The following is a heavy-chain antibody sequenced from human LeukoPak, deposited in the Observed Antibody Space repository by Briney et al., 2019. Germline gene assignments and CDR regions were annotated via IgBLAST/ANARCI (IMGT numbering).Heavy chain of an antibody. V-gene: IGHV4-59*01. Sequence: SGTLSLTCAVSGGSTTSYYWSWIRQPPGKGLESIGYIYYNGNTNYNPSLKSRVTISIDTSKNQFSLKLSSVTAADTAVYYCARGRYYYDSSGWGYWGQGTLVTVSS. CDR3: ARGRYYYDSSGWGY. D-gene: IGHD3-22*01. CDR1: GGSTTSYY. J-gene: IGHJ4*02. CDR2: IYYNGNT.